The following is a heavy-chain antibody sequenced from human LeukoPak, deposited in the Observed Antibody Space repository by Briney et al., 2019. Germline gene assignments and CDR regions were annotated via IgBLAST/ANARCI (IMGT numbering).Heavy chain of an antibody. CDR1: GFTFSSHA. CDR3: ARPGCGGNCYYRMDV. J-gene: IGHJ6*04. CDR2: VRDSGSTT. V-gene: IGHV3-23*01. Sequence: GGFLRLSCAASGFTFSSHAMTWVRQAPGKGLEWVSAVRDSGSTTFYADSVKGRFAISRDNSRNTLFLQMNSLRADDTAVYYCARPGCGGNCYYRMDVWGKGTTVTVSS. D-gene: IGHD2-21*01.